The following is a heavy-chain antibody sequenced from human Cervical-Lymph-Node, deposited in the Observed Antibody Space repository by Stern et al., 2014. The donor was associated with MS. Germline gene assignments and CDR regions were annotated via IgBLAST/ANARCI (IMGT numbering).Heavy chain of an antibody. Sequence: QVTLKESGPALVKPTQTLTLTCTFSGFSLRTSGMRVSWIRQPPGKALEWLARIDWDDDKFYSTSLKTRLTISKDTSKNQVVLIMTNMDPVDTATYYCARMGFSRDHVHLDYWRQGTLVTVSS. D-gene: IGHD2-21*01. CDR1: GFSLRTSGMR. J-gene: IGHJ4*02. V-gene: IGHV2-70*04. CDR2: IDWDDDK. CDR3: ARMGFSRDHVHLDY.